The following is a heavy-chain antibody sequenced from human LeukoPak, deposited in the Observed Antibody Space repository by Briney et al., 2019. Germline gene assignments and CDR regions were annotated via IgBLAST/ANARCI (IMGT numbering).Heavy chain of an antibody. J-gene: IGHJ4*02. CDR2: IYNSGSKT. V-gene: IGHV3-23*05. CDR3: SKDVVPDSGWDLDY. D-gene: IGHD6-19*01. Sequence: ETGGSLRLSCTASGFSFSTYSMTWVRQGPGKGLERVSSIYNSGSKTFYADSVKGRFTISRDNSKNTLYLQMNSLTAEDTAIYYCSKDVVPDSGWDLDYWGQGTLVTVSS. CDR1: GFSFSTYS.